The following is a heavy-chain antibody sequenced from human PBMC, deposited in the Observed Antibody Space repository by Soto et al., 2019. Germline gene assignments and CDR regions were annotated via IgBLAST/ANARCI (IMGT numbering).Heavy chain of an antibody. J-gene: IGHJ6*02. Sequence: QGQLVESGGGVVQPGGSLRLSCAASGFTFRSYGMHWVRQAPGKGLEWVGLVSYDGTDEYYADSVRGRFTTSRDNSKKSLYLQMNSLRAEDTAVYHCARGLGFYGMDVWGQGTTVTVSS. D-gene: IGHD3-16*01. CDR3: ARGLGFYGMDV. CDR2: VSYDGTDE. V-gene: IGHV3-30*03. CDR1: GFTFRSYG.